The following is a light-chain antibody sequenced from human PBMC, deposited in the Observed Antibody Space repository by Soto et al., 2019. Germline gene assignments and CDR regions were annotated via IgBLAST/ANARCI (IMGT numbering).Light chain of an antibody. V-gene: IGKV1-5*03. CDR2: KAS. CDR3: QQYQTYSYT. Sequence: DIQMTQSPATLSASVGDRATISCRASQSIGSWLAWYQQKPGKAPNLLIYKASSLESGVPSRFSGSGSGTEFTLTINSLQSDYFATYYCQQYQTYSYTFGQGTKLEIK. CDR1: QSIGSW. J-gene: IGKJ2*01.